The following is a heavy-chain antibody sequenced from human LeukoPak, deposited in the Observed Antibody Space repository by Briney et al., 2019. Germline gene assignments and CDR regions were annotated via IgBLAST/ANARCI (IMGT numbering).Heavy chain of an antibody. Sequence: GGSLRLSCAASGFTFSSYGMHWVRQAPGKGLEWVAVISYDGSNKYYADSVKGRFTISKDNAKNLLSLEMNGLRAEDTAVYYCATYKNQLRTVYFDYWGQGTLVTVSS. CDR3: ATYKNQLRTVYFDY. D-gene: IGHD1-1*01. CDR2: ISYDGSNK. V-gene: IGHV3-30*03. J-gene: IGHJ4*02. CDR1: GFTFSSYG.